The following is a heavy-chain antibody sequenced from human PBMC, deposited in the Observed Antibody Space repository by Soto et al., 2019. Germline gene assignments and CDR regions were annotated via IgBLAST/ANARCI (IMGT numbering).Heavy chain of an antibody. Sequence: PSETLSLTCAVYGGSFSGYYWSWIRQPPGKGLEWIGEINHSGSTNYNPSLKSRVTISVGTSKNQFSLKLSSVTAADTAVYYCARGDYYGSGSYYRYYYYYYGMDVWGQGTTVTVSS. V-gene: IGHV4-34*01. CDR2: INHSGST. J-gene: IGHJ6*02. CDR3: ARGDYYGSGSYYRYYYYYYGMDV. CDR1: GGSFSGYY. D-gene: IGHD3-10*01.